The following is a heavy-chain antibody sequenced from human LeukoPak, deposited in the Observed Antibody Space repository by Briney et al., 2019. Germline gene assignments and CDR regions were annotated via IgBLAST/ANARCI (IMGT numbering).Heavy chain of an antibody. D-gene: IGHD2-2*02. Sequence: ASVKVSCKASGGTFSSYAISWVRQAPGQGLEWMGRIIPIFGTANYAQKFQGRVTITADESTSTAYMELSSLRSEDTAVYYCARGGLGAYCSSTSCYTETYHDAFDIWGQGTMVTVSS. CDR2: IIPIFGTA. J-gene: IGHJ3*02. V-gene: IGHV1-69*13. CDR3: ARGGLGAYCSSTSCYTETYHDAFDI. CDR1: GGTFSSYA.